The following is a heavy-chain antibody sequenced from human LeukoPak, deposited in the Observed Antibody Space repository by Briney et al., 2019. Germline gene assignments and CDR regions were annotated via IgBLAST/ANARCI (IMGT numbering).Heavy chain of an antibody. CDR1: GFTFSSYW. CDR3: ATYINWVAGDV. V-gene: IGHV3-7*01. J-gene: IGHJ6*02. D-gene: IGHD1-1*01. Sequence: GGSLRLSCAASGFTFSSYWMSWVRQVPGQGLEWVAHINHEGGGIQYVDSVKGRFTISRDNAKGSVHLQMNSLRAEDTAIYHCATYINWVAGDVWGQGTTVIVSS. CDR2: INHEGGGI.